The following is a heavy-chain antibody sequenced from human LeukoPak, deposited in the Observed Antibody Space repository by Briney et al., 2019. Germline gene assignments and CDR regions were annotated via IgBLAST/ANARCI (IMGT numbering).Heavy chain of an antibody. CDR2: IYNSEST. CDR1: GGSVSSGHYY. CDR3: ATGGSLAAAGDY. V-gene: IGHV4-61*03. Sequence: SETLSLTCTVSGGSVSSGHYYWSWIRQPPGKGLAWIGYIYNSESTNYNPSLKSRVTISVDTSKNHFSLKLSSVTAADTAVYYCATGGSLAAAGDYWGQGTLVTVSS. J-gene: IGHJ4*02. D-gene: IGHD6-13*01.